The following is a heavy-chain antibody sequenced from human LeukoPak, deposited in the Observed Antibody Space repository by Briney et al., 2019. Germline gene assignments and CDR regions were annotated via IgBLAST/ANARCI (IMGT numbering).Heavy chain of an antibody. D-gene: IGHD6-19*01. CDR1: GGTFSSYA. CDR3: AKGESPIAVAGECVY. Sequence: SCKASGGTFSSYAMSWVRQAPGKGLEWVSAISGSGGSTYYADSVKGRFTISRDNSKNTLYLQMNSLRAEDTAVYYCAKGESPIAVAGECVYWGQGTLVTVSS. J-gene: IGHJ4*02. V-gene: IGHV3-23*01. CDR2: ISGSGGST.